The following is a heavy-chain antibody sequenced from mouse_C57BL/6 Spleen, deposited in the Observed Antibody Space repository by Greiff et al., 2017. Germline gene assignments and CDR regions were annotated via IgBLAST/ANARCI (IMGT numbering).Heavy chain of an antibody. CDR1: GYTFTSYW. J-gene: IGHJ2*01. Sequence: QVHVKQSGAELVKPGASVKLSCKASGYTFTSYWMQWVKQRPGQGLEWIGEIDPSDSYTNYNQKFKGKATLTVDTSSSTAYMQLSSLTSEDSAVYYCARGGQLKNYWGQGTTLTVSS. CDR2: IDPSDSYT. CDR3: ARGGQLKNY. D-gene: IGHD3-2*02. V-gene: IGHV1-50*01.